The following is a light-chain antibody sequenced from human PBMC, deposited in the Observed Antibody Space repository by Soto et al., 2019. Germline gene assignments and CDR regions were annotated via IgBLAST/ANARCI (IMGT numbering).Light chain of an antibody. V-gene: IGLV1-44*01. J-gene: IGLJ2*01. CDR3: AAWDDSLNGVV. CDR1: SSNIGSNT. Sequence: QSVLTQPPSASGTPGQRVTISCSGSSSNIGSNTVNWYQQLPGTAPKLLIYSNNQRPSGVPDRFSGSKSVTSASLAISGLQSDDEADYYCAAWDDSLNGVVFGGGTQLTVL. CDR2: SNN.